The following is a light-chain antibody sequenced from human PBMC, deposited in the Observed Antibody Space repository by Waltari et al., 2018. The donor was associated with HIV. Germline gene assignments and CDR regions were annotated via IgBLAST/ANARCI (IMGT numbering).Light chain of an antibody. Sequence: QSVLTQPPSASGTPGQRVTISCSGSSSNIGSNYVSWYQQPPGTPPKLLIYRNNQRPSGVPDRFSGSKSGTSASLAISGLRSDDEADYYCAAWDGSLSAYVLFGGGTKLTVL. CDR3: AAWDGSLSAYVL. V-gene: IGLV1-47*01. CDR2: RNN. J-gene: IGLJ2*01. CDR1: SSNIGSNY.